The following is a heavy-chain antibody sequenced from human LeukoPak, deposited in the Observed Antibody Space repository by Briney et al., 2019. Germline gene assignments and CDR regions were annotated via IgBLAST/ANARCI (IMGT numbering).Heavy chain of an antibody. CDR2: IYYSGST. D-gene: IGHD3-22*01. CDR1: GGSFSGYY. Sequence: SETLSLTCAVYGGSFSGYYWGWIRQPPGKGLKWIGSIYYSGSTYYNPSLKSRVTISVDTSKNQFSLKLSSVTAADTAVYYCARQAMIVVGPDYWGQGTLVTVSS. CDR3: ARQAMIVVGPDY. J-gene: IGHJ4*02. V-gene: IGHV4-39*01.